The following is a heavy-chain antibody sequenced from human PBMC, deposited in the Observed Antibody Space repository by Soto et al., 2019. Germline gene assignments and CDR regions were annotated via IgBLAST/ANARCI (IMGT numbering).Heavy chain of an antibody. D-gene: IGHD6-19*01. V-gene: IGHV3-64*01. J-gene: IGHJ4*02. CDR1: GFTFSGYS. CDR3: ARGRVEDSSGWDTYFDY. Sequence: VQLVESGGGLVQPGGSLRLSCAASGFTFSGYSMFWVRQAPGKGLEYVSAINTNGVNTFYAKSVKGRFTISRDNSKNTMCLQMGGLRAEDMSVYYCARGRVEDSSGWDTYFDYWGQGTLVTVSS. CDR2: INTNGVNT.